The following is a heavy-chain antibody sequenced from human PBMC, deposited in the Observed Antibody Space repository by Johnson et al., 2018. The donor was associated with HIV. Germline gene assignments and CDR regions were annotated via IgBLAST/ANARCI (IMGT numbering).Heavy chain of an antibody. CDR3: ARGALGDLVDAFDI. CDR2: ISSDGSNK. V-gene: IGHV3-30-3*01. D-gene: IGHD3-16*01. CDR1: AFTFSSYA. Sequence: QVQLVESGAGMVQPGGSLRLSCAASAFTFSSYAMHWVRQAPGKGLEWVALISSDGSNKYYADSVKGRFTISRDNSKNTLYLQMNSLRAEDTAVFYCARGALGDLVDAFDIWGQGTMVTVSS. J-gene: IGHJ3*02.